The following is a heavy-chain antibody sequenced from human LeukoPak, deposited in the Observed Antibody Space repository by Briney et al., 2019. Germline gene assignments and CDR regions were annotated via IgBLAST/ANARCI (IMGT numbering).Heavy chain of an antibody. V-gene: IGHV3-7*01. CDR1: GFTFSNYW. D-gene: IGHD2-2*01. CDR2: IKQDGSDI. CDR3: MRSRSHVFDF. J-gene: IGHJ4*02. Sequence: PGGSLSLSCAASGFTFSNYWMSWVRQAPGKGLEWVANIKQDGSDIYYVASVKGRFTISRDNAKKSLYLQMNSLRAEDTAEYYCMRSRSHVFDFWGQGTLVTVSS.